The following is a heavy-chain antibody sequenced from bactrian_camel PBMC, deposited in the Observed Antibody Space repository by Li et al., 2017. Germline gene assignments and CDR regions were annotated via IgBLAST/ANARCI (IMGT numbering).Heavy chain of an antibody. CDR1: GYTVTRKC. CDR2: FRWGTGTT. V-gene: IGHV3-3*01. J-gene: IGHJ4*01. D-gene: IGHD2*01. Sequence: QVQLVESGGGSVQAGGSLRLSCAASGYTVTRKCMGWFRQAPGKEREVVAAFRWGTGTTYYDDSVKGRFTISQDNAKNTVYLQLNSLKTEDTAMYYCTKGSRLETPPGQGTQVTVS.